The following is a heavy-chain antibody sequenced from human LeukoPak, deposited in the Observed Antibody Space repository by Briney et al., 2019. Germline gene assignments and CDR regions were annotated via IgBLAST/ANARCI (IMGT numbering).Heavy chain of an antibody. CDR1: GGSISSYY. Sequence: SETLSLTCTGSGGSISSYYWSWIRQPPGKGLEWIGYIYYSGSTNYNPSLKSRITISVVASNNQFSLKLSSVTAADTAVYYCAREAIDGIDYWGQGTLVTVSS. V-gene: IGHV4-59*01. J-gene: IGHJ4*02. CDR2: IYYSGST. CDR3: AREAIDGIDY.